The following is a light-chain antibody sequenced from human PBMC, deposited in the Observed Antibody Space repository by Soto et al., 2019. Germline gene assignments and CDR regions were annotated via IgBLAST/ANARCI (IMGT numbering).Light chain of an antibody. CDR1: QDIRNY. Sequence: QMTQSPSSLSASTGSRVTINCRASQDIRNYLAWYQQKPGKAPTLLISAASTLQTGVPSRFGGSGSGTDFTLTISSLQPEDFATYFCQQYYSYPVTFGQGTRLETK. J-gene: IGKJ5*01. V-gene: IGKV1-8*01. CDR3: QQYYSYPVT. CDR2: AAS.